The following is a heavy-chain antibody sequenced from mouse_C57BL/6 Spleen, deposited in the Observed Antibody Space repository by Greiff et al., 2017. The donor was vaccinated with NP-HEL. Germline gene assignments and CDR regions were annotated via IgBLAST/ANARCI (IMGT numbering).Heavy chain of an antibody. Sequence: EVMLVESGGGLVKPGGSLKLSCAASGFTFSDYGMHWVRQAPEKGLEWVAYISSGSSTIYYADTVKGRFTISRDNAKNTLFLQMTSLRSEDTAMYYCARVYYYGSSRHWYFDVWGTGTTVTVSS. CDR1: GFTFSDYG. D-gene: IGHD1-1*01. CDR2: ISSGSSTI. J-gene: IGHJ1*03. CDR3: ARVYYYGSSRHWYFDV. V-gene: IGHV5-17*01.